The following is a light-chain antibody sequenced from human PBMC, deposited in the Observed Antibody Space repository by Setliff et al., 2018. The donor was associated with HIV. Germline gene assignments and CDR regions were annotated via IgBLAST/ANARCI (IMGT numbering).Light chain of an antibody. Sequence: DIQMTQSPSTLSASVGDRVAITCRASQSIRSWLAWYQLKPGKSPKVLIYKASSLESGVPSRFSGSGSGTEFILSISSLQPDDFATYYCQQYNRYPYTFGQGTKVDIK. CDR1: QSIRSW. CDR3: QQYNRYPYT. V-gene: IGKV1-5*03. CDR2: KAS. J-gene: IGKJ2*01.